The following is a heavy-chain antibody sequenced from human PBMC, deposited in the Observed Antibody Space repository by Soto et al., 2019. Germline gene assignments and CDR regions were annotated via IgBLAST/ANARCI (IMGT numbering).Heavy chain of an antibody. D-gene: IGHD5-18*01. V-gene: IGHV4-31*03. CDR1: GGSISSGAYY. J-gene: IGHJ5*01. CDR3: ARGESYSYASRAFDS. CDR2: IDYSGST. Sequence: SETLSLTYTVSGGSISSGAYYWSWIRQHPGKGLEWIGYIDYSGSTYYNPPLKSRVTISVDTSKRQFSLKLSSVTAADTAVYYCARGESYSYASRAFDSWGQGSLVTVSS.